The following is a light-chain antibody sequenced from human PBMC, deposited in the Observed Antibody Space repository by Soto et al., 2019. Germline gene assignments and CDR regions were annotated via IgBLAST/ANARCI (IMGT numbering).Light chain of an antibody. Sequence: EIVLTQSPGTLSLSPGERATLSCRASQSVSTSYLAWYQQRPGQAPRLLIYGASSRATDIPDRFSGSGSGTDFTLTISRLEPEDFAVYYCQQYGSSPWTFGQGTKVGIK. J-gene: IGKJ1*01. V-gene: IGKV3-20*01. CDR1: QSVSTSY. CDR3: QQYGSSPWT. CDR2: GAS.